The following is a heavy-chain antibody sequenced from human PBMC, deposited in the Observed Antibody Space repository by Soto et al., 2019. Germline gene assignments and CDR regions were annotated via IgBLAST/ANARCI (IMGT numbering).Heavy chain of an antibody. Sequence: QVQLVQSGAEVKKPGASVKVSCKASGYTFTGYYMHWVRQAPGQGLEWMGWFNPNSGGTNYAQKFQGRVTMTRDTSISTAYMELSRLRSDDTAVYYCARVTPRVVAAARYNWFDPWGQGTLVTVSS. CDR3: ARVTPRVVAAARYNWFDP. CDR1: GYTFTGYY. D-gene: IGHD3-3*01. J-gene: IGHJ5*02. V-gene: IGHV1-2*02. CDR2: FNPNSGGT.